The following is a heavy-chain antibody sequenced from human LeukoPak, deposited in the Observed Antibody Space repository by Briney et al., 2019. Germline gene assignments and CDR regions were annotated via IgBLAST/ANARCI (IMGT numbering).Heavy chain of an antibody. D-gene: IGHD6-19*01. CDR2: INSKGADM. CDR1: GFAFSNYW. V-gene: IGHV3-74*01. Sequence: PGGSLRLSCTASGFAFSNYWMFWVRQAPGKGLVWLSQINSKGADMTYGDPAKGRFTTSRDNAKNTLYLQMNSLRVEDTAVYFCARGTAITAGIDFWGQGTLVTVSS. J-gene: IGHJ4*02. CDR3: ARGTAITAGIDF.